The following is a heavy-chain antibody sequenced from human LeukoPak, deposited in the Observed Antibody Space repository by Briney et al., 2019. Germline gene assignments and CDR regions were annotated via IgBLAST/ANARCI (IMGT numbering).Heavy chain of an antibody. CDR3: TRQSENSSLDY. Sequence: GGSLRLSCAASGFGMHWVRQAPGKGLEWVAIIWHDGSGKYYADTVKGRFTISRDNSKNTLYLQMNSLRAEDTAVYFCTRQSENSSLDYWGQGTLVTVSS. J-gene: IGHJ4*02. CDR2: IWHDGSGK. V-gene: IGHV3-33*01. D-gene: IGHD2/OR15-2a*01. CDR1: GFG.